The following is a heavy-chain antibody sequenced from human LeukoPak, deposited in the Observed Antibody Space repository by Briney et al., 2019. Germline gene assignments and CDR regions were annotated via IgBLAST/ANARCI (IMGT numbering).Heavy chain of an antibody. Sequence: GGSLRLSCAASGFTFSSYGMHWVRQAPGKGLEWVAVISYHGSNKYYADSVKGRFTISRDNSKNALYLQMDSLSAEDTAVYYCATDQYSSGWSFDYWGQGTLVTVPS. CDR2: ISYHGSNK. D-gene: IGHD6-19*01. CDR1: GFTFSSYG. J-gene: IGHJ4*02. CDR3: ATDQYSSGWSFDY. V-gene: IGHV3-30*03.